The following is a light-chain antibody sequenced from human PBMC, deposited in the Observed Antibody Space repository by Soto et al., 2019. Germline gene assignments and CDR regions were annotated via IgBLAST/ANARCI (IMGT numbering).Light chain of an antibody. CDR1: QSISSW. Sequence: DIQMTQSLSSLSASVGDRVTITCRASQSISSWLAWYQQKLGRAPRLLIYDASSLESGVPSRFSGSGYGTEFTLTISNLQPDDFATYYCQQYESYSPWTFGQGTKVDIK. V-gene: IGKV1-5*01. CDR2: DAS. J-gene: IGKJ1*01. CDR3: QQYESYSPWT.